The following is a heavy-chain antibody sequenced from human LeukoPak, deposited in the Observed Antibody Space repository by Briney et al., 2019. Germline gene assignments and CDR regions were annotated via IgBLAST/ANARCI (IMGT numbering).Heavy chain of an antibody. Sequence: SETLSLTCTVSGGSISSRSYYWGWIRQPPGKGLEWIGSMYYSGNTYYNPSLKSRVTISVDTSKNQFSLKLSSVTAADTAVYYCARKVRPDYSRFDYWGQGTLVTVSS. CDR2: MYYSGNT. CDR1: GGSISSRSYY. J-gene: IGHJ4*02. V-gene: IGHV4-39*01. CDR3: ARKVRPDYSRFDY. D-gene: IGHD4/OR15-4a*01.